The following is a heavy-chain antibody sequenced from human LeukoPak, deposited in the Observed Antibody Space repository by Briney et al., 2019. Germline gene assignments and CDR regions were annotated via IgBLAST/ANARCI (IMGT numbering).Heavy chain of an antibody. Sequence: GGSLRLSCAASGFTVSSNYMSWVRQAAGKGLEWVSVIYSGGSTYYADSVKGRFTISRDSAKNSPYLQMNSLRDDDTAVYYCARDGYGDYAVDYWGQGTLVTVSS. J-gene: IGHJ4*02. CDR3: ARDGYGDYAVDY. CDR2: IYSGGST. V-gene: IGHV3-66*01. D-gene: IGHD4-17*01. CDR1: GFTVSSNY.